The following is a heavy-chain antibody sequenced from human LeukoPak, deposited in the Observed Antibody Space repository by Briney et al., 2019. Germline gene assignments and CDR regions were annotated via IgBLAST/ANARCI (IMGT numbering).Heavy chain of an antibody. CDR3: ARGRIQIFDY. Sequence: QAGGSLRLSCAASGFTFRTYWMSWVRQAPGKGLVWVSRINSDGSSTSYADSVKGRFTISRDNAKNTLYLQMNSLRAEDTAVYYCARGRIQIFDYWGQGTLVTVSS. D-gene: IGHD5-18*01. J-gene: IGHJ4*02. CDR1: GFTFRTYW. V-gene: IGHV3-74*01. CDR2: INSDGSST.